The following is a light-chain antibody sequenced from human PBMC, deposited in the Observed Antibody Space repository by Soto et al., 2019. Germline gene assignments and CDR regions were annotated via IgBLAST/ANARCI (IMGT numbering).Light chain of an antibody. CDR1: QSISSW. V-gene: IGKV1-5*03. Sequence: DIQMTQSPSTLSASVGDRVTITCRASQSISSWLAWYQQKPGKAPKLLIYKAFSLESGVPSRFSGSRSGTDFTLTVRSLQPDDFATYYCQQGWTFGHGTKVEIK. J-gene: IGKJ1*01. CDR3: QQGWT. CDR2: KAF.